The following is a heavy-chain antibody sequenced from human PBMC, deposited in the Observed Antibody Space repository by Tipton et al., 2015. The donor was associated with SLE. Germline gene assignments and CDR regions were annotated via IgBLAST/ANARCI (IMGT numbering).Heavy chain of an antibody. CDR2: IYTSGST. CDR1: GGSISSSSYY. CDR3: ARQKGYSSTRGAFDI. J-gene: IGHJ3*02. Sequence: TLSLTCTVSGGSISSSSYYWSWIRQPAGKGLEWIGRIYTSGSTNYNPSLKSRVTMSVDTSKNQFSLKLSSVTAADTAVYYCARQKGYSSTRGAFDIWGQGTMATVSS. V-gene: IGHV4-61*02. D-gene: IGHD6-13*01.